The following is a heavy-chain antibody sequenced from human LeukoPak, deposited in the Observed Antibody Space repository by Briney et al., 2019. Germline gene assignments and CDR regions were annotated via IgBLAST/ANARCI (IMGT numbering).Heavy chain of an antibody. CDR3: ARDRRLHYYGSGTYYPDAFDI. CDR1: GYTFTGYY. V-gene: IGHV1-2*04. J-gene: IGHJ3*02. Sequence: ASVKVSCKASGYTFTGYYMHWVRQAPGQGLEWMGWINPDSGGTNYAQKFQGWVTMTRDTSISTAYMELSRLRSDDTAVYYCARDRRLHYYGSGTYYPDAFDIWGQGTMVTVSS. CDR2: INPDSGGT. D-gene: IGHD3-10*01.